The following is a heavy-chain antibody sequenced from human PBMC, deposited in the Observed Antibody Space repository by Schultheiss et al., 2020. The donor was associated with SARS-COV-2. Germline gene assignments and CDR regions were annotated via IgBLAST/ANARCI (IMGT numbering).Heavy chain of an antibody. CDR2: ISYDGTIT. CDR1: GFTFSRFG. Sequence: GGSLRLSCAASGFTFSRFGMHWVRQAPGKGLEWMATISYDGTITYYADSVKGRFTMSRDNSRNTLYLQMHILRPEDTAVYYCVRESITGDRDFDCWGQGTLVTVSS. J-gene: IGHJ4*02. D-gene: IGHD7-27*01. V-gene: IGHV3-30*03. CDR3: VRESITGDRDFDC.